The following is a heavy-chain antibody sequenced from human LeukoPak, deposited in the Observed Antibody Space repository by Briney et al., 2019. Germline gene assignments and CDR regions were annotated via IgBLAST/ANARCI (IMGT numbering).Heavy chain of an antibody. D-gene: IGHD3-9*01. V-gene: IGHV1-69*01. CDR2: IIPIFGTA. CDR3: ARGSEGYYDILTGSLKD. CDR1: GGTFSSYA. J-gene: IGHJ4*02. Sequence: SVKVSCKASGGTFSSYAISWVRQAPGQGLEWMGGIIPIFGTANYAQKFQGRVTITADESTSTAYMELSSLRSEDTAVYYCARGSEGYYDILTGSLKDWGQGTLSPSPQ.